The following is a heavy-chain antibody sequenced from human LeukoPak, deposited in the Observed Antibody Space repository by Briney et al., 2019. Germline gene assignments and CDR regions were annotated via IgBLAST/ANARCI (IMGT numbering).Heavy chain of an antibody. J-gene: IGHJ5*02. Sequence: TGGSLRLSCAASGFTFSNYWMHWVRQAPGKGLVWVSRINSDGSSTTYADSVKGRFTISRDNAKNTLYLQMNNLRAEDTAVYSCVRDREIAAGNFFDPWGQGTLVTVSS. D-gene: IGHD6-13*01. CDR1: GFTFSNYW. CDR2: INSDGSST. V-gene: IGHV3-74*01. CDR3: VRDREIAAGNFFDP.